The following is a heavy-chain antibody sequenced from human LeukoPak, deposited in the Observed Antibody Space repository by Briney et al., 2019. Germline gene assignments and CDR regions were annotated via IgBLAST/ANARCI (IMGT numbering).Heavy chain of an antibody. D-gene: IGHD3-10*01. CDR1: GGSISSYY. CDR3: ARHVGFITMVRGVINNNWFDP. V-gene: IGHV4-4*07. J-gene: IGHJ5*02. CDR2: IYTSGST. Sequence: PSETLSLTCTVSGGSISSYYWSWIRQPAGKGLERIGRIYTSGSTNYNPSLKSRVTMSVDTSKNQFSLKLSSVTAADTAVYYCARHVGFITMVRGVINNNWFDPWGQGTLVTVSS.